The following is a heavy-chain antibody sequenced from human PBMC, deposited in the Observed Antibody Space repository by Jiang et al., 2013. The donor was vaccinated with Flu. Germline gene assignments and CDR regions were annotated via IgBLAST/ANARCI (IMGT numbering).Heavy chain of an antibody. V-gene: IGHV3-53*01. Sequence: AASGFTVSSNYMSWVRQAPGKGLEWVSVIYSGGSTYYADSVKGRFTISRDNSKNTLYLQMNSLRAEDTAVYYCARCKAAMVPYYFDYWGQGTLVTVSS. D-gene: IGHD5-18*01. CDR3: ARCKAAMVPYYFDY. CDR2: IYSGGST. J-gene: IGHJ4*02. CDR1: GFTVSSNY.